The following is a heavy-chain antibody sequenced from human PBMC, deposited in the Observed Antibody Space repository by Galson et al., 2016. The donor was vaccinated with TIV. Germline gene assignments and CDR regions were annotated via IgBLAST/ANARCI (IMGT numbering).Heavy chain of an antibody. CDR1: GFTFNNCA. CDR3: AKQPGSGYGLDYFDD. J-gene: IGHJ4*02. CDR2: ITYNGFYE. Sequence: SLRLSCAASGFTFNNCAMSWVRQAPGKGLEWVSLITYNGFYEYYADSVKGRFTISRDNSKNTLFLQMNSLGAEDTAVYYCAKQPGSGYGLDYFDDWGQGTLVTVSS. V-gene: IGHV3-23*01. D-gene: IGHD5-12*01.